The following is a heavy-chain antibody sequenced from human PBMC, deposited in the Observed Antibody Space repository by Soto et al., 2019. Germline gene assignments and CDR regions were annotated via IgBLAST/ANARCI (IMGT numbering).Heavy chain of an antibody. D-gene: IGHD6-19*01. CDR1: GYTFSNYG. V-gene: IGHV1-18*01. CDR3: SRFIMVGGWFDPNYYHGMDV. CDR2: ISGYNGNT. J-gene: IGHJ6*02. Sequence: QVQLVQSGAEVKKPGASVTVSCKTSGYTFSNYGINWVRQAPGQGLEWMGWISGYNGNTNYAQTAQGRVTMTTDTSTGTVYMELRSLKSADTAIYSCSRFIMVGGWFDPNYYHGMDVWGQGTTVTVSS.